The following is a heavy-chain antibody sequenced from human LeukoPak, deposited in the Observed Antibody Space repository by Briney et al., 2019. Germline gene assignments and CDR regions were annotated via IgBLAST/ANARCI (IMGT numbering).Heavy chain of an antibody. J-gene: IGHJ6*03. CDR3: ARRSDYDILTGYHQNYYYYYYMDV. D-gene: IGHD3-9*01. Sequence: PGGSLRLSCAASGFTFSSYSMNWVRQAPGKGLEWVSSISSSSSYIYYADSVKGRFTISRDNAKSSLYLQMNSLRAEDTAVYYCARRSDYDILTGYHQNYYYYYYMDVWGKGTTVTVSS. CDR2: ISSSSSYI. CDR1: GFTFSSYS. V-gene: IGHV3-21*01.